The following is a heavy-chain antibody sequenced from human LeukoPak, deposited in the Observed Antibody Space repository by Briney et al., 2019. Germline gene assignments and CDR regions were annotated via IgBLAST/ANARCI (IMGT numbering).Heavy chain of an antibody. Sequence: GGSLRLSCAASGFTFSSYGMHWVRQAPVKGLEWVSSVTSSSDSTYYADSVKGRFTISRDNIKNSLFLQMNSLRAEDTAVYYCARGYSNYGYAFDIWGQGTMVTVSS. CDR1: GFTFSSYG. V-gene: IGHV3-21*01. CDR3: ARGYSNYGYAFDI. J-gene: IGHJ3*02. D-gene: IGHD4-11*01. CDR2: VTSSSDST.